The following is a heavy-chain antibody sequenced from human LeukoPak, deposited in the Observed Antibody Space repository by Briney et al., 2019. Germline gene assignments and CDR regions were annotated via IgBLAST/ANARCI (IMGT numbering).Heavy chain of an antibody. J-gene: IGHJ4*02. V-gene: IGHV4-59*12. CDR2: IYYTGST. Sequence: SETLSLTCSVSGGSINTYYWSWIRQTPGKGLEWIGFIYYTGSTNYNPSLKSRVTMSVDTSKNQFSLKLTSLTAADTALYYCARGANRLDSWGRGTLVTVSS. D-gene: IGHD1-14*01. CDR3: ARGANRLDS. CDR1: GGSINTYY.